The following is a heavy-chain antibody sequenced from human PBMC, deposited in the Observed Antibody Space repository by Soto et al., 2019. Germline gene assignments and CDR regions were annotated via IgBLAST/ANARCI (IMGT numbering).Heavy chain of an antibody. CDR1: GASISGFY. CDR2: IYATGTT. D-gene: IGHD1-1*01. Sequence: QVQLQESGPGLVKPSETLSLTCTVSGASISGFYWSWIRKSAGKGLEWIGRIYATGTTDYNPSLKSRFMMSVETSKKQFSLKLRSVTAADTAVYYCVRDGTKTLRDWFDPWGQGISVTASS. J-gene: IGHJ5*02. V-gene: IGHV4-4*07. CDR3: VRDGTKTLRDWFDP.